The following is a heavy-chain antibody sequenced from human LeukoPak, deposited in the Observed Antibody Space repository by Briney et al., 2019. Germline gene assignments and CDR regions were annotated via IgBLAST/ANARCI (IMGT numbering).Heavy chain of an antibody. Sequence: SSETLSLTCTVSGGSISSYYWSWIRQPPGKGLEWIGYIYYSGSTNYNPSLKSRVTISVDTSKNQFSLKLSSVTAVDTAVYYCARSGYDFWSGYYDWFDPWGQGTLVTVSS. CDR1: GGSISSYY. D-gene: IGHD3-3*01. V-gene: IGHV4-59*01. CDR3: ARSGYDFWSGYYDWFDP. CDR2: IYYSGST. J-gene: IGHJ5*02.